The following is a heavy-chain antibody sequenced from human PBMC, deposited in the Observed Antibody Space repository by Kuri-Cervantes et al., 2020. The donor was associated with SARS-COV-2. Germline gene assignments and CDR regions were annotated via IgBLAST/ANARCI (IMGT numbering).Heavy chain of an antibody. CDR1: GFTFSSYS. CDR2: ISGSGGST. V-gene: IGHV3-23*01. D-gene: IGHD2-15*01. Sequence: GGSLRLSCAASGFTFSSYSMSWVRQAPGKGLEWVSAISGSGGSTYYADSVKGRFTISRDNSKNTLYLQMNSLRAEDTAVYYCAKGEEEVVGATMDYYYMDVWGKGTTVTVSS. CDR3: AKGEEEVVGATMDYYYMDV. J-gene: IGHJ6*03.